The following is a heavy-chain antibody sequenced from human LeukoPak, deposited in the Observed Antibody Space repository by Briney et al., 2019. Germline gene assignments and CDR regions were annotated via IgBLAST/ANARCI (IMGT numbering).Heavy chain of an antibody. CDR2: ISYDGSNK. Sequence: GGSLRLSCAASGFTFSSYGMHWVRQAPGKGLEWVAVISYDGSNKYYADSVKGRFTISRDNSKNTLYLQMNSLRAEDTAVYYCAKDLSGPRSAFDIWGQGTMVTVSS. D-gene: IGHD3-16*02. V-gene: IGHV3-30*18. J-gene: IGHJ3*02. CDR3: AKDLSGPRSAFDI. CDR1: GFTFSSYG.